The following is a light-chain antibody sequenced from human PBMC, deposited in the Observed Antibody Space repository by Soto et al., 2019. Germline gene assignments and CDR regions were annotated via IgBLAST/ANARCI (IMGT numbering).Light chain of an antibody. CDR3: SSYTSSSTRV. Sequence: QSVLKKPASGTGSPGQSISISCTETSSDVGAYDYVSWYQQHPDKAPKLMIYEVSNRPSGVSNRFSGSKSVNTATLTISGLQTKDEADYYCSSYTSSSTRVFGTGTKVTVL. CDR2: EVS. V-gene: IGLV2-14*03. CDR1: SSDVGAYDY. J-gene: IGLJ1*01.